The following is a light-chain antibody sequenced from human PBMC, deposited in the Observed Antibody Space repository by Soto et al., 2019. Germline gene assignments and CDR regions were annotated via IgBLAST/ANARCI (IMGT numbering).Light chain of an antibody. Sequence: EILMTQSPATLSVSPGERATLSCRASQSISSNLAWYQHIPGQAPRLLIYAASTRDTGVPDRFTASGSVTEFTLTISRLQPEDFSTYYCQQLNSYPRSFGPGTKVDIK. CDR2: AAS. CDR3: QQLNSYPRS. CDR1: QSISSN. J-gene: IGKJ3*01. V-gene: IGKV3-15*01.